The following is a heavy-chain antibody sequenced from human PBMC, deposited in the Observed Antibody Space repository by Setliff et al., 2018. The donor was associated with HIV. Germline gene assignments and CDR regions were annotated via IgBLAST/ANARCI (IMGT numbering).Heavy chain of an antibody. V-gene: IGHV4-61*05. CDR2: IFPTGTT. D-gene: IGHD3-10*01. Sequence: SETLSLTCSVSGGSISISNLYWSWIRQPPNKGLEWIGDIFPTGTTNYNPSLQSRVTLSIDTSESQFSLRLTSVTAADTAVYFCARLRLTMDYFDRWGQGMLVTVSS. J-gene: IGHJ4*02. CDR1: GGSISISNLY. CDR3: ARLRLTMDYFDR.